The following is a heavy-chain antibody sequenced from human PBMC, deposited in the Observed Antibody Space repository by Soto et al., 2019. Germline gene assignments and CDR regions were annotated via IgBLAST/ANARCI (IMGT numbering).Heavy chain of an antibody. CDR2: ISYDGSNK. Sequence: SGGSLRLSCAASGFTFSSYAMHWVRQAPGKGLEWVAVISYDGSNKYYADSVKGRFTISRDNSKNTLYLQMNSLRAEDTAVYYCAREAAAGTPLRAPPPQNYYYYGMDVWGQGTTVTVPS. V-gene: IGHV3-30-3*01. CDR3: AREAAAGTPLRAPPPQNYYYYGMDV. J-gene: IGHJ6*02. CDR1: GFTFSSYA. D-gene: IGHD6-13*01.